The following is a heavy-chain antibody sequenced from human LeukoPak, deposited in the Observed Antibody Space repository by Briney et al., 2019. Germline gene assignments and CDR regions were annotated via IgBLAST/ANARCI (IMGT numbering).Heavy chain of an antibody. Sequence: GGSLRLSCAASGFTFSSHAMIWVRQAPGKGLEWVSPISATGGSTYYADSVKGRFTISRDNSKNTLYPQMNSLRADDTAVYYCGRYDYNRYVAYWGQGTLVAVSS. CDR2: ISATGGST. D-gene: IGHD5-24*01. CDR3: GRYDYNRYVAY. V-gene: IGHV3-23*01. J-gene: IGHJ4*02. CDR1: GFTFSSHA.